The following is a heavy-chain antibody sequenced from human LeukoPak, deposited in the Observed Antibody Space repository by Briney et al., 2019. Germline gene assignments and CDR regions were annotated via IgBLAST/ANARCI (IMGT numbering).Heavy chain of an antibody. Sequence: SETLSLTCTVSGGSISSYYWSWIRQPAGKGLEGIGRIYTSGSTNYKPSLKSRVTISVDTSKNQFSLKLSSVAVEDTAVYYCARDRGYSYAFGYWGQGTLVTVSS. CDR2: IYTSGST. V-gene: IGHV4-4*07. CDR1: GGSISSYY. J-gene: IGHJ4*02. D-gene: IGHD5-18*01. CDR3: ARDRGYSYAFGY.